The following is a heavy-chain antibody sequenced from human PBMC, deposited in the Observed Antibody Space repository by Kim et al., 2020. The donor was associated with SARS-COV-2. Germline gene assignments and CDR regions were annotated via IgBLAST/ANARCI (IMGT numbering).Heavy chain of an antibody. CDR2: ISPDGRIT. CDR3: ARGALPGAADV. J-gene: IGHJ3*01. Sequence: GGSLRLSCAASGITFSAYWMFWVRQGPGEGLVWLSQISPDGRITSYADSVKGRFTISRDNAKSTLDLQMNTLRAEDTGLYVCARGALPGAADVWGQGTMVSVSS. V-gene: IGHV3-74*03. CDR1: GITFSAYW. D-gene: IGHD2-2*01.